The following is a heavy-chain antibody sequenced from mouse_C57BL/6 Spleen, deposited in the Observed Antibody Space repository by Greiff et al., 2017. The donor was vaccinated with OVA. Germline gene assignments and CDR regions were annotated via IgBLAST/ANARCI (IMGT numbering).Heavy chain of an antibody. CDR2: INPSNGGT. V-gene: IGHV1-53*01. Sequence: VQLQQPGTELVKPGASVKLSCKASGYTFTSYWMHWVKQRPGQGLEWIGNINPSNGGTNYNEKFKSKATLTVDKSSSTAYMQLSSLTAEDSAVYYCARGGVYYGNPYAMDYWGQGTSVTVSS. CDR1: GYTFTSYW. CDR3: ARGGVYYGNPYAMDY. D-gene: IGHD2-1*01. J-gene: IGHJ4*01.